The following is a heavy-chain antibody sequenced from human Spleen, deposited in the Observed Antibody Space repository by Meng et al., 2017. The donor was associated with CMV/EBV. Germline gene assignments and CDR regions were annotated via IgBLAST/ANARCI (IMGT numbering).Heavy chain of an antibody. V-gene: IGHV3-30*02. Sequence: AGLTFRSYGMHWVRQATGKGLGWVALIRYDRSNKYYTESVKGRFAISRDNSKNTLYLQMNSLRAEDTAVYYCAKARVPDAIRGIDYWGQGTLVTVSS. CDR3: AKARVPDAIRGIDY. D-gene: IGHD2-2*02. CDR2: IRYDRSNK. J-gene: IGHJ4*02. CDR1: GLTFRSYG.